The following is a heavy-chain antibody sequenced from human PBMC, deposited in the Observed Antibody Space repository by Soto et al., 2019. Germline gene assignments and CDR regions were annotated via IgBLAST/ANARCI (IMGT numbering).Heavy chain of an antibody. CDR1: GGSFSGYY. CDR3: ARGPKRGYYYYGMDV. V-gene: IGHV4-34*01. Sequence: SETLSLTCAVYGGSFSGYYWSWIRQPPGKGLEWIGEINHSGSTNYNPSLKSRVTISVDTSKNQFSLKLSSVTAADTAVYYCARGPKRGYYYYGMDVWGQGXTVTVYS. CDR2: INHSGST. D-gene: IGHD3-10*01. J-gene: IGHJ6*02.